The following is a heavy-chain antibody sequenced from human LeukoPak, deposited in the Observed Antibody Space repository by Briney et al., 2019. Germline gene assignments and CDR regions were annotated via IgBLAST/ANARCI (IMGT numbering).Heavy chain of an antibody. D-gene: IGHD3-22*01. CDR3: ARPDYDSREANFDY. V-gene: IGHV3-48*03. J-gene: IGHJ4*02. Sequence: GGSLRLPCAASGFTFSSYEMNWVRQAPGKGLEWVSYISSSGSTIYYADSVKGRFTISRDNAKNSLYLQMNSLRAEDTAVYYCARPDYDSREANFDYWGQGTLVTVSS. CDR1: GFTFSSYE. CDR2: ISSSGSTI.